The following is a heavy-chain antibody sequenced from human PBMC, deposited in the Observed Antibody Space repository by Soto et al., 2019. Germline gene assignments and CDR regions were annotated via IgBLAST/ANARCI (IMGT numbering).Heavy chain of an antibody. CDR2: IYYSGST. V-gene: IGHV4-30-4*01. CDR1: GGSISSGDYY. D-gene: IGHD2-21*02. J-gene: IGHJ5*02. CDR3: ARAMVVTKNWFAP. Sequence: SETMSLTCTVSGGSISSGDYYRSLIRQPPGKGLEWIGYIYYSGSTYYNPSLKSRVTISVDTSKTQFSLKLSSVTAADTAVYYCARAMVVTKNWFAPRSQGSLVTVSS.